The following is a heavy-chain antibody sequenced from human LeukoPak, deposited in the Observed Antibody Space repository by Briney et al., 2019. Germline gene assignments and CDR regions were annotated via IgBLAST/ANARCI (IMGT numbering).Heavy chain of an antibody. V-gene: IGHV5-51*01. D-gene: IGHD1-7*01. CDR1: GYSFTTYW. J-gene: IGHJ5*02. CDR2: IYPDDSDS. CDR3: VSQGGSSGTINPFDP. Sequence: GESLKISCETSGYSFTTYWIGWVRQMPGTGLEWVGAIYPDDSDSRYSPSFQGQVVISADRSIRTAYLQWNSLKTSDTAMYYCVSQGGSSGTINPFDPWGQETLVTVSS.